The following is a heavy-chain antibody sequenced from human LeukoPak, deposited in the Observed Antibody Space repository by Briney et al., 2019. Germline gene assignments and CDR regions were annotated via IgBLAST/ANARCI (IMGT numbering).Heavy chain of an antibody. J-gene: IGHJ3*02. D-gene: IGHD1-20*01. CDR2: ISWNSGSI. CDR1: GFTFDDYA. CDR3: AKDRGSDNSSLGDAFDI. Sequence: PGRSLRLSCAASGFTFDDYAMHWVRQAPGKGLEWVSGISWNSGSIGYADSVKGRLTISRENAKNSMYLQMNCLSDEDTALYYCAKDRGSDNSSLGDAFDIWGQGTMVTVSS. V-gene: IGHV3-9*01.